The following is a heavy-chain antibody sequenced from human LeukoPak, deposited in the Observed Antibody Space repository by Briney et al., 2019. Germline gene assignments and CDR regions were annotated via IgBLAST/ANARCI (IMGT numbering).Heavy chain of an antibody. Sequence: PSETLSLTCTVSGGSISSSSYYWGWTRQPPGKGLEWIGSIYYSGSTYYNPSLKSRVTISVDTSKNQFSLKLSSVTAADTAVYYCVRHGTISGFDYWGQGTLVTVSS. CDR3: VRHGTISGFDY. CDR1: GGSISSSSYY. CDR2: IYYSGST. J-gene: IGHJ4*02. V-gene: IGHV4-39*01. D-gene: IGHD1-1*01.